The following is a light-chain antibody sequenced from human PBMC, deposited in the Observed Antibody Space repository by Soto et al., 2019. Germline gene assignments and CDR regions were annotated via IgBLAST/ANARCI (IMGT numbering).Light chain of an antibody. CDR2: FGS. Sequence: DIVMTQSPLTLPVTPGEPASISCRSSQSLLYNNTYNYLDWYVQKPGQSPQLLIYFGSNRAPGVPDRFSDSGSGTDFTLKINRVEAEDVGTYYCMQALQSLTFGQGTRLEIK. CDR3: MQALQSLT. V-gene: IGKV2-28*01. CDR1: QSLLYNNTYNY. J-gene: IGKJ5*01.